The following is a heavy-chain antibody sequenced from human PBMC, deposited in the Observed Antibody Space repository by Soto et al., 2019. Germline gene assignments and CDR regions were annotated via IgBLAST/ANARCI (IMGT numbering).Heavy chain of an antibody. J-gene: IGHJ4*02. CDR3: AKDPDSSGWFHFDY. CDR2: ISGSGGST. D-gene: IGHD6-19*01. CDR1: GSTFSSYA. V-gene: IGHV3-23*01. Sequence: GGSLRLSCAASGSTFSSYAMSWVRQAPGKGLEWVSAISGSGGSTYYADSVKGRFTISRDNSKNTLYLQMNSLRAEDTAVYYCAKDPDSSGWFHFDYWGKGTLVTVS.